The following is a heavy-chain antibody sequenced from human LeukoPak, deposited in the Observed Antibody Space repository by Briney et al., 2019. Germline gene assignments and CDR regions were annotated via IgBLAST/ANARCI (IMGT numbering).Heavy chain of an antibody. D-gene: IGHD3-9*01. V-gene: IGHV1-69*13. CDR2: IIPIFGTA. CDR1: GGTFSSYA. CDR3: AGGILTGYYPQYYFDY. J-gene: IGHJ4*02. Sequence: ASVRVSSKASGGTFSSYAISWVRQAPGQGLEWMGGIIPIFGTANYAQKFQGRVTITADESTSTAYMELSSLRSEDTAVYYCAGGILTGYYPQYYFDYWGQGTLVTVSS.